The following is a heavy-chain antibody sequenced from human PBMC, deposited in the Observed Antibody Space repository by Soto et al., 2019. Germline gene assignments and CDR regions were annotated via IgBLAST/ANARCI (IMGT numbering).Heavy chain of an antibody. D-gene: IGHD6-6*01. CDR2: IKPSGGST. V-gene: IGHV1-46*01. CDR3: ARSQLSSDAFDI. Sequence: GASVKVSCKASRYTFTSYYMHWVRQAPGQGLEWMGIIKPSGGSTSYAQKFQGRVTMTRDTSTSTVYMELSSLRSEDTAVYYCARSQLSSDAFDIWGQGTMVTVSS. J-gene: IGHJ3*02. CDR1: RYTFTSYY.